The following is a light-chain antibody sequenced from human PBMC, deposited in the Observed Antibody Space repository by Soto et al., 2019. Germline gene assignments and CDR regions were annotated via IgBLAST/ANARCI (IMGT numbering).Light chain of an antibody. CDR2: AGS. Sequence: DVQMTQSPSSLSASVGDRVTISCRASQSIGTYLNWYQQTPGKAPRLLIYAGSDLQSGVPSRFSASGSGTDFTLTISDLQPEDFGTYFCQQSFTTPFSFGPGTNMDVK. J-gene: IGKJ3*01. V-gene: IGKV1-39*01. CDR1: QSIGTY. CDR3: QQSFTTPFS.